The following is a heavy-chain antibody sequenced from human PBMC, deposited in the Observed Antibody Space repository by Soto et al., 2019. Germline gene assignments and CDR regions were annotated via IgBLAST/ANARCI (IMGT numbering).Heavy chain of an antibody. D-gene: IGHD6-19*01. CDR1: GFTFSSYA. CDR3: AKNTWAVAGKGAPDY. CDR2: IGGSGGST. V-gene: IGHV3-23*01. Sequence: GGSLRLSCGASGFTFSSYAMSWVRQAPGKGLEWVSAIGGSGGSTYYADSVKGRFTISRDNSKNTLYLQMNSLRAEDTAVYYCAKNTWAVAGKGAPDYWGQGTLVTVSS. J-gene: IGHJ4*02.